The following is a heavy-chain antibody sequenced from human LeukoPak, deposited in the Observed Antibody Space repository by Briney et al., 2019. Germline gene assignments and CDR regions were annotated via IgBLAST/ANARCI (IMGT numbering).Heavy chain of an antibody. Sequence: PGGSLRLSCGASGFTLTNYWMNWVRQAPGKGLEWVSRIESDGTITTYADSVKGRFTISRDNAKNTLYLQMNSLRAEDTAMYYCTKSDYFDPWGQGTLVIVSS. V-gene: IGHV3-74*01. J-gene: IGHJ4*02. CDR1: GFTLTNYW. CDR3: TKSDYFDP. CDR2: IESDGTIT.